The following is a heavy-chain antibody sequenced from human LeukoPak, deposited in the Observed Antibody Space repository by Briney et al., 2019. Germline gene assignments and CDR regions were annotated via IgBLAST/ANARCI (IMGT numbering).Heavy chain of an antibody. CDR3: ARDHPPRYSSSGAFDI. Sequence: ASVKVSCKASGYTFTSYGISWVRQAPGQGLEWMGWISAYNGNTNYAQKLQGRVTMTTDTPTSTAYMELRSLRSDDTAVYYCARDHPPRYSSSGAFDIWGQGTMVTVSS. D-gene: IGHD6-6*01. V-gene: IGHV1-18*01. CDR1: GYTFTSYG. J-gene: IGHJ3*02. CDR2: ISAYNGNT.